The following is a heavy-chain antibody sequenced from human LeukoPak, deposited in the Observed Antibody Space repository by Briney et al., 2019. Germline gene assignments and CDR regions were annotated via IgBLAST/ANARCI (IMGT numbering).Heavy chain of an antibody. Sequence: GGSLRLSCAASGFTFSSYWMSWVRQAPGPGLEWVANIKQDGSEKYYVDSVKGRFTISRDNAKNSLYLQMNSLRAEDTAVYYCARDPVVTAIDDAFDIWGQGTMVTVSS. CDR2: IKQDGSEK. J-gene: IGHJ3*02. CDR3: ARDPVVTAIDDAFDI. CDR1: GFTFSSYW. D-gene: IGHD2-21*02. V-gene: IGHV3-7*01.